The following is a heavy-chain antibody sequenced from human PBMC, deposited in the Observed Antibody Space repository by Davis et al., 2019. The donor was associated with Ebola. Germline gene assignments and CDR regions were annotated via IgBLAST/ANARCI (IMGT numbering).Heavy chain of an antibody. Sequence: GESLKISCEASGFTFSSYVMTWVRQAPGKGLEWVANIKQDGSEKYYVDSVKGRFTISRDNAKNSLYLQMNSLRAEDTAVYYCTRGRHSEPTYDDYWGQGTLVTVSS. J-gene: IGHJ4*02. V-gene: IGHV3-7*01. CDR3: TRGRHSEPTYDDY. CDR1: GFTFSSYV. D-gene: IGHD2/OR15-2a*01. CDR2: IKQDGSEK.